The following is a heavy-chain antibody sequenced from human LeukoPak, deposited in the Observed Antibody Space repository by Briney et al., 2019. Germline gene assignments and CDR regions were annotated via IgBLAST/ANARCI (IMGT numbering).Heavy chain of an antibody. D-gene: IGHD6-13*01. CDR1: GYTFTSYG. CDR2: ISAYNGNT. V-gene: IGHV1-18*01. Sequence: ASVKVSCKASGYTFTSYGISWVRQAPGQGLEWMGWISAYNGNTNYAQKPQGRVTMTTDTSTSTAYMELRSLRSDDTAVYYCARDRAGSSWSDNWFDPWGQGTLVTVSS. CDR3: ARDRAGSSWSDNWFDP. J-gene: IGHJ5*02.